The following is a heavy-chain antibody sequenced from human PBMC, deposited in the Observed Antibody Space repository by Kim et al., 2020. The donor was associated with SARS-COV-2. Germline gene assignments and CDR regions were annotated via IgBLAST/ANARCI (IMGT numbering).Heavy chain of an antibody. Sequence: TSYADSVKGRFTISRDNAKNTLYLQMNSLRAEDTAVYYCASSGWEGYFDYWGQGTLVTVSS. CDR3: ASSGWEGYFDY. V-gene: IGHV3-74*01. CDR2: T. J-gene: IGHJ4*02. D-gene: IGHD6-19*01.